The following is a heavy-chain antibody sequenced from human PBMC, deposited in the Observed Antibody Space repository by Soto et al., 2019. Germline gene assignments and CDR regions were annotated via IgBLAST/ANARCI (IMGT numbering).Heavy chain of an antibody. V-gene: IGHV3-23*01. D-gene: IGHD6-19*01. CDR3: ATCAVGTVRTSGWCNWFDP. CDR2: IRVGGGDT. Sequence: EVRLLESGGGLAQPGGSRRLSCAASGFTFSSSAMNWVRQAPGKGLEWVSSIRVGGGDTFYADSVRGRFTVSRDISRNTLYLQMNSLRAEDTAIYSCATCAVGTVRTSGWCNWFDPWGQGTLVTVSS. J-gene: IGHJ5*02. CDR1: GFTFSSSA.